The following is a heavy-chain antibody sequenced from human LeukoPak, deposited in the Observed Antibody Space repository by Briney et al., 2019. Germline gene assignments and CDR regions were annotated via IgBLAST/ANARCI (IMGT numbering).Heavy chain of an antibody. CDR3: ARREYSYGSYYFDY. J-gene: IGHJ4*02. D-gene: IGHD5-18*01. CDR1: GGSISSYY. Sequence: SETLSLACTVSGGSISSYYWSWIRQPPGKGLEWIGYIYYSGSTNYNPSLKSRVTISVDTSKNQFSLKLSSVTAADTAVYYCARREYSYGSYYFDYWGQGTLVTVSS. V-gene: IGHV4-59*08. CDR2: IYYSGST.